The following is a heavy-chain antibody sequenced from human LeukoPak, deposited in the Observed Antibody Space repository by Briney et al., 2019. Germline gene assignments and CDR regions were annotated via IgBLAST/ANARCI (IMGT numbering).Heavy chain of an antibody. CDR1: GYTFTAYY. D-gene: IGHD2-2*01. CDR3: SRRRIDCSSTSCYVDY. Sequence: ASVKVSCKASGYTFTAYYMHWVRQAPGQGLEWMGWINPNSGGTNTSQKFQDRVTLTRDTSINTAYMELSSLRSDDTAVYYCSRRRIDCSSTSCYVDYWGQGTLVTVSS. CDR2: INPNSGGT. V-gene: IGHV1-2*02. J-gene: IGHJ4*02.